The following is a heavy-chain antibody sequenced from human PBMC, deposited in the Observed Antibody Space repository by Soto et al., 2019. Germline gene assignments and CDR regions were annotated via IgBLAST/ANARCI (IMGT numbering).Heavy chain of an antibody. CDR3: AKNIFCNTWCDNAMDV. CDR1: GFVFTHYG. J-gene: IGHJ6*02. V-gene: IGHV1-3*01. CDR2: INAGSGNT. D-gene: IGHD2-8*01. Sequence: QVLLVQSGAEVRKPGASVKVSCKASGFVFTHYGVHWVRLAPGQRLEWMGWINAGSGNTKYSESFQGRVSITTDKGATTVHMELCSLTSEDKAVYYCAKNIFCNTWCDNAMDVWGQGTTVTVSS.